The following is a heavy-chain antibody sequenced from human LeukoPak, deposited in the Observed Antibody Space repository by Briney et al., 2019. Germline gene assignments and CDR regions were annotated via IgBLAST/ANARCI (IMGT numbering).Heavy chain of an antibody. CDR2: ISGSGGST. Sequence: GGSLRLSCAASGFTFSSYAMSWVRLAPGKGLEWVSAISGSGGSTYYADSVKGRFTISRDNSKNTLSLQMNSLRAEDTAVYYCAKDAALLWFGELSYFDYWGQGTLVTVSS. D-gene: IGHD3-10*01. CDR1: GFTFSSYA. V-gene: IGHV3-23*01. J-gene: IGHJ4*02. CDR3: AKDAALLWFGELSYFDY.